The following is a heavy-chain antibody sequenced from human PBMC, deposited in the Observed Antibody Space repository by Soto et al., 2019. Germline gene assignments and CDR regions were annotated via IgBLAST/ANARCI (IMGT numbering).Heavy chain of an antibody. D-gene: IGHD5-18*01. Sequence: LRLSCAASGFTFDDYAMHWVRQAPGKGLEWVSGISWNSGSIGYADSVKGRFTISRDNAKNSLYLQMNSLRAEDTALYYCAKDVDTAMVYGMDVWGQGTTVTVSS. CDR3: AKDVDTAMVYGMDV. J-gene: IGHJ6*02. CDR2: ISWNSGSI. V-gene: IGHV3-9*01. CDR1: GFTFDDYA.